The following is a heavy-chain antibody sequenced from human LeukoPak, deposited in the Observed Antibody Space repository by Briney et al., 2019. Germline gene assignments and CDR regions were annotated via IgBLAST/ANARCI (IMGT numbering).Heavy chain of an antibody. CDR1: GGSFSGYY. CDR3: ARLGWELLQGYGTTDY. CDR2: INYSGST. Sequence: PSETLSLTCAVYGGSFSGYYWSWIRQPPGKGLEWIGYINYSGSTNYNPSLKSRVTISVDTSKNQFSLKLSSVTAADTAVYYCARLGWELLQGYGTTDYWGQGTLVTVSS. D-gene: IGHD1-26*01. V-gene: IGHV4-59*08. J-gene: IGHJ4*02.